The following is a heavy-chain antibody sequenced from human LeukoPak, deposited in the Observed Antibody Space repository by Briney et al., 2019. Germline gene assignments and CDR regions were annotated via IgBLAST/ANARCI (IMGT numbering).Heavy chain of an antibody. Sequence: SVKVSCKASGGTFSGYAISWVRQAPGQGLEWMGGIIPIFGTANYAQKFQGRVTITADESTSTAYMELSSLRSEDTAVYYCATAKDYGERTYYYYYMDVWGKETTVTVSS. D-gene: IGHD4-17*01. CDR1: GGTFSGYA. CDR2: IIPIFGTA. V-gene: IGHV1-69*01. CDR3: ATAKDYGERTYYYYYMDV. J-gene: IGHJ6*03.